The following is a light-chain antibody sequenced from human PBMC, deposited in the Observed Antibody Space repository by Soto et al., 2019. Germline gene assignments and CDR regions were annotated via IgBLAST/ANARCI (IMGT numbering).Light chain of an antibody. V-gene: IGKV3-11*01. CDR1: QSVSSY. CDR3: QQRRE. Sequence: EIVLTQSPATLSLSPGERATLSCRASQSVSSYLAWYQQKPGQAPRLLIYDASNRPTGIPARFCGSGSGTAFTSPHSNVVPVDFAAYYYQQRREFGQGTRLEIK. J-gene: IGKJ5*01. CDR2: DAS.